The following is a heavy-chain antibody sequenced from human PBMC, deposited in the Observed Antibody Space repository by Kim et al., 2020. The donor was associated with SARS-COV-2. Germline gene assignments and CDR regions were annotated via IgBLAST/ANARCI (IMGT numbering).Heavy chain of an antibody. CDR3: AKTRWDCRGPTCYSSFDY. D-gene: IGHD2-15*01. V-gene: IGHV7-4-1*02. Sequence: ASVKVSCRTSGYTFTTYAIHWVRQAPGQGLEWMGWINTNTGNPTYAQSFTGRFVFSLDTSVSTTYLQINSLKAEDTAVYYCAKTRWDCRGPTCYSSFDYWGQGTLVTVSS. J-gene: IGHJ4*02. CDR1: GYTFTTYA. CDR2: INTNTGNP.